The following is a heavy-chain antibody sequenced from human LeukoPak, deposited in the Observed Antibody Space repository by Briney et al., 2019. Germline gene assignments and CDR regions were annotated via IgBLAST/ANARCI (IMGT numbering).Heavy chain of an antibody. V-gene: IGHV1-2*04. CDR1: GYTFTGYY. CDR3: ARAYGYSSSQDAFDI. D-gene: IGHD6-13*01. CDR2: INPNSGGT. J-gene: IGHJ3*02. Sequence: ASVKVSCKASGYTFTGYYMHWVRQAPGQGLEWMGWINPNSGGTDYAQKFQGWVTMTRDTSISTAYMELSRLRSDDTAVYHCARAYGYSSSQDAFDIWGQGTMVTVSS.